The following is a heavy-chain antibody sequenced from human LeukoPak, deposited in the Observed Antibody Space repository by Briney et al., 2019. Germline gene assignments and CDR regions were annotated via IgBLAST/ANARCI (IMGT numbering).Heavy chain of an antibody. V-gene: IGHV3-23*01. J-gene: IGHJ4*02. CDR2: ISGSGGST. D-gene: IGHD3-10*01. CDR3: ARAGFVGGFDY. Sequence: GGSLRLSCAASGFTFSSYAMSWVRQAPGKGLEWVSAISGSGGSTYYADSVKGRFTISRENAKNSLYLQMNSLRAGDTAVYYCARAGFVGGFDYWGQGTLVTVSS. CDR1: GFTFSSYA.